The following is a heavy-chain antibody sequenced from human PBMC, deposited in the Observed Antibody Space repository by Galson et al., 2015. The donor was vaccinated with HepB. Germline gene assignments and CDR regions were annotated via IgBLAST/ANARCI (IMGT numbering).Heavy chain of an antibody. D-gene: IGHD3-22*01. J-gene: IGHJ4*02. CDR2: INAGNGNT. CDR3: ARGSSGYYPFLEYYFDY. Sequence: SVKVSYKASGYTFTSYAMHWVRQAPGQRLEWMGWINAGNGNTKYSQKFQGRVTITRDTSASTAYMELSSLRSEDTAVYYCARGSSGYYPFLEYYFDYWGQGTLVTVSS. CDR1: GYTFTSYA. V-gene: IGHV1-3*01.